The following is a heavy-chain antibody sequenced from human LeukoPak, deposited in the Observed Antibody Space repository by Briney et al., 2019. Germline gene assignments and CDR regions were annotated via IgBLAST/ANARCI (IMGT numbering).Heavy chain of an antibody. V-gene: IGHV3-7*03. J-gene: IGHJ4*02. CDR3: ARDRRTSNHNYFDY. CDR1: GFTFSSYW. Sequence: GGSLRLSCAASGFTFSSYWMSWVRQAPGKGLEWVAKIKQDGSEKYYVDSVKGRFTISRDNAKNSLYLQMNSLRAEDTAVYYCARDRRTSNHNYFDYWGQGTLVTVSS. D-gene: IGHD1-14*01. CDR2: IKQDGSEK.